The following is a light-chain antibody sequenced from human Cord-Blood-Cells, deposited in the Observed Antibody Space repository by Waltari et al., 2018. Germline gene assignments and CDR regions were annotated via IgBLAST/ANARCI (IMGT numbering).Light chain of an antibody. CDR1: SSDVGGYNY. V-gene: IGLV2-14*01. CDR2: EVS. CDR3: SSYTSSSTV. Sequence: QSALTQPASVSGSPGQSITISCIGTSSDVGGYNYVSWYQQHPGKAPKLMIYEVSNRPSGVSNRFSGSKSGNTASLTISGLQAEDEADYYCSSYTSSSTVFVTGTKVTVL. J-gene: IGLJ1*01.